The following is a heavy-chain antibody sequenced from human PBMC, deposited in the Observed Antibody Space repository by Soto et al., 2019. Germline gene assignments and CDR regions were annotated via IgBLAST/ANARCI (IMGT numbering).Heavy chain of an antibody. J-gene: IGHJ6*03. CDR3: ARPGRAGYYYYYMDV. V-gene: IGHV5-51*01. Sequence: GESLKISCKGSGYSFTSYWIGWVRQMPGKGLEWMGIIYPGDSDTRYSPSFQGQVTISADKSISTAYLQWSSLKASDTAMYYCARPGRAGYYYYYMDVWGKGTTVTVSS. D-gene: IGHD1-26*01. CDR2: IYPGDSDT. CDR1: GYSFTSYW.